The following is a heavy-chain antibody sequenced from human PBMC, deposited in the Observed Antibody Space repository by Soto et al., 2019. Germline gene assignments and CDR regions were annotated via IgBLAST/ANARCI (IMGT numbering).Heavy chain of an antibody. Sequence: SQALSLTCAISGERVASSSAAWNWIRQSPSRGLEWLGRAYYRSQWYYDSAVSVRSRITVIPDTSKNQFSLQLNSVTPEDTAVYYCIKLKGDSSTYIGMDVLGHGPTITVS. CDR1: GERVASSSAA. CDR3: IKLKGDSSTYIGMDV. V-gene: IGHV6-1*01. CDR2: AYYRSQWYY. D-gene: IGHD2-2*01. J-gene: IGHJ6*02.